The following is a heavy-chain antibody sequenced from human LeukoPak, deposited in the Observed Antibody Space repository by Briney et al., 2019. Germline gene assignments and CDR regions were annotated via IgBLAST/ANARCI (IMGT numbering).Heavy chain of an antibody. CDR3: ARGGNCSITTCYAF. D-gene: IGHD2-2*01. CDR2: IIPIFGST. Sequence: SVKVSCKASGGTFSSYAVSWVRQAPGQGIEWMGGIIPIFGSTNYAQKFQGRVTITADDSTGTAYMELSSLTSGDTAVYYCARGGNCSITTCYAFWGQGTLVTVST. V-gene: IGHV1-69*01. J-gene: IGHJ4*02. CDR1: GGTFSSYA.